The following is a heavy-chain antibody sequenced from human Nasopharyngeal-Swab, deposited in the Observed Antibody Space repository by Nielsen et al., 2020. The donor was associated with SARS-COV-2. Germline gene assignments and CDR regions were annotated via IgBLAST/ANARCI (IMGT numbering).Heavy chain of an antibody. Sequence: GESLKISCAASGFTLRSYDVHWVRQPTGEGLEWVSVIASSGATSYLDSVKGRFTVSRDNVKNSVYLQMNSLRAGDTAVYYCAREQLCIRGTRCLDAFDIWGQGTMVTVSS. CDR2: IASSGAT. V-gene: IGHV3-13*01. J-gene: IGHJ3*02. CDR1: GFTLRSYD. CDR3: AREQLCIRGTRCLDAFDI. D-gene: IGHD2-2*01.